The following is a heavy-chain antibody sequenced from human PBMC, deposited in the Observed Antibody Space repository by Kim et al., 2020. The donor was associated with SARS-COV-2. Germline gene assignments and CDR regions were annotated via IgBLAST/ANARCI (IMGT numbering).Heavy chain of an antibody. J-gene: IGHJ4*02. CDR1: GYTFTNSY. D-gene: IGHD3-16*02. CDR3: LTTLSISAT. Sequence: ASVKVSCKASGYTFTNSYINWVRQAAGQGLEWMGWMNAYSGTTGYAQKFQDRVTMTRSTSLSTAYLELGSLTSDDTAVYYCLTTLSISATWGQGTLVTVS. V-gene: IGHV1-8*01. CDR2: MNAYSGTT.